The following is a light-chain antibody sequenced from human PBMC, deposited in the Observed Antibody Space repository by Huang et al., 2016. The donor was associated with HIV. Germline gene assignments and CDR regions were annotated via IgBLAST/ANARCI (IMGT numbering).Light chain of an antibody. Sequence: DIQMPPSPSTLSASLGDRVTITCRASQSISSWGAWYQQKPGKAPTLLIYKASSLEIGVPSRFSGSGSGAEFTLTIRSLQPDDFATYYCQQYNSYTWTFGQGTKVEIK. J-gene: IGKJ1*01. V-gene: IGKV1-5*03. CDR1: QSISSW. CDR3: QQYNSYTWT. CDR2: KAS.